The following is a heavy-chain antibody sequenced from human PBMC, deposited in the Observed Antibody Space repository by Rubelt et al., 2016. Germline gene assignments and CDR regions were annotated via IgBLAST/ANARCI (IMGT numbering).Heavy chain of an antibody. V-gene: IGHV1-2*06. J-gene: IGHJ4*02. D-gene: IGHD6-19*01. CDR3: ARESSSGWYIDY. CDR2: INPNSGGT. Sequence: QVQLVQSGAEVKKPGASVKVSCKASGYTFTGYYMHWVRQAPGQGLEWVGRINPNSGGTNYAQKVQGRVTMTREKSITTAYMELSRLRSDDTAVFYCARESSSGWYIDYWGQGTLVTVSS. CDR1: GYTFTGYY.